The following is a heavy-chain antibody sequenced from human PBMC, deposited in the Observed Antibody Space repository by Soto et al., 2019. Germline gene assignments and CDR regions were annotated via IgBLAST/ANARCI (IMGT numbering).Heavy chain of an antibody. J-gene: IGHJ6*02. CDR2: ISAYNGNT. CDR1: GYTFTSYG. D-gene: IGHD2-15*01. Sequence: GASVKVCCKASGYTFTSYGMSWVRQAPGQGLEWMGWISAYNGNTNYAQKLQGRVTMTTDTSTSTAYMELRSLRSDDTAVYYCARASLRYCSGGSCLVEYYYYYYGMDVWGQGTTVTVSS. V-gene: IGHV1-18*04. CDR3: ARASLRYCSGGSCLVEYYYYYYGMDV.